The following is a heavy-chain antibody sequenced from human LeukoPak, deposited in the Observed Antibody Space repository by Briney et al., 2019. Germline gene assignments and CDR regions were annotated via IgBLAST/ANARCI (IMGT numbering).Heavy chain of an antibody. Sequence: GGSQRLSCEASGFTFSSYDMHWVRQGIGKGLEWVSGIATAGDTFYAGSVKGRFTISRENGKKSLYVQMNDLRAGDTAVYYCARGGELGFDPWGQGALVTVSS. J-gene: IGHJ5*02. V-gene: IGHV3-13*01. CDR1: GFTFSSYD. CDR2: IATAGDT. CDR3: ARGGELGFDP. D-gene: IGHD1-7*01.